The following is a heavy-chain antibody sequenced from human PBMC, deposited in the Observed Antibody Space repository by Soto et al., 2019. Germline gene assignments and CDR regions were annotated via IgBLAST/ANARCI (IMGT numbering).Heavy chain of an antibody. CDR1: GGSFSGYY. D-gene: IGHD2-21*01. J-gene: IGHJ4*02. Sequence: SETLSLTCAVYGGSFSGYYWSLIRQPPGKGLEWIGEINHSGSTNYNPSLKSRVTISVDTYKNQFSLKLSSVTAADTAVYYCARRHMGDWFEYWGKGSRVTVSS. V-gene: IGHV4-34*01. CDR3: ARRHMGDWFEY. CDR2: INHSGST.